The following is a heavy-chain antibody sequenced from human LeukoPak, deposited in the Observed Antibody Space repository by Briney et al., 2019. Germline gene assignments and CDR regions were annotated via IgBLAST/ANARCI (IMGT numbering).Heavy chain of an antibody. CDR2: ISGSGGST. D-gene: IGHD3/OR15-3a*01. CDR3: AKVATWTYFDS. CDR1: GFTFSSYA. V-gene: IGHV3-23*01. J-gene: IGHJ4*02. Sequence: GGSLRLSCAASGFTFSSYAMSWVRQAPGKGLEWVSTISGSGGSTYYADSVKGRFTISRDNSQNTLYLQMNSLRADGTAVYYCAKVATWTYFDSWGQGTLVTVSS.